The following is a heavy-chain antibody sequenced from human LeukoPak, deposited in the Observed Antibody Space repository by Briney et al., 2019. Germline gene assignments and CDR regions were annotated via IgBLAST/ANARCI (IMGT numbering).Heavy chain of an antibody. CDR2: IYYSGGT. CDR1: GGSISSSSYY. V-gene: IGHV4-61*01. D-gene: IGHD3-22*01. CDR3: ARDSSGYYYFDY. J-gene: IGHJ4*02. Sequence: NSSETLSLTCTVSGGSISSSSYYWGWIRQPPGKGLEWIGYIYYSGGTNYNPSLKSRVTISVDTSKNQFSLKLSSVTAADTAVYYCARDSSGYYYFDYWGQGTLVTVSS.